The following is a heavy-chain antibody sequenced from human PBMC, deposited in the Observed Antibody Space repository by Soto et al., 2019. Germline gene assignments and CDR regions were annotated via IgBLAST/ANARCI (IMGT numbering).Heavy chain of an antibody. CDR2: INAGNGNT. Sequence: ASVKVSCKASGITFSTYAMHWVRQAPGQRLEWMGWINAGNGNTKYSQKFQGRVTITRDTSASTAYMELSSLRSEDTAVYYCARSIVLVTLLGYWGQGTLVIVSS. J-gene: IGHJ4*02. V-gene: IGHV1-3*01. D-gene: IGHD2-21*02. CDR1: GITFSTYA. CDR3: ARSIVLVTLLGY.